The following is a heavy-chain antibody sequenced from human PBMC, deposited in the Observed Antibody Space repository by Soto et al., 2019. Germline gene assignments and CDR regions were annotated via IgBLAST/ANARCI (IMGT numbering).Heavy chain of an antibody. V-gene: IGHV4-31*03. CDR3: ARVTTVTTVDY. Sequence: PSETLSLTCTVSGGSISSGGYYWSWIRQHPGKGLEWIGYIYYSGSTYYNPSLKSRVTISVDTSKNQFSLKLSSVTAADTAVYYCARVTTVTTVDYWGQGTLVTVSS. CDR2: IYYSGST. CDR1: GGSISSGGYY. J-gene: IGHJ4*02. D-gene: IGHD4-17*01.